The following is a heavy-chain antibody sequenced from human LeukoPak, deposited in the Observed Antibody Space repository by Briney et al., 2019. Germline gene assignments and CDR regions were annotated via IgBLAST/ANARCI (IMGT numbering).Heavy chain of an antibody. D-gene: IGHD6-19*01. Sequence: GGSLRLSCAASGFTFSSYAMSWVRQAPGKGLEWVSVISGSGGSTYYADSVKGRFTISRDNSKNTLYLQMNSLRAEDTAVYYCAKDFPGEVIAVAGFDYWGQGTLVTVSS. V-gene: IGHV3-23*01. CDR1: GFTFSSYA. CDR3: AKDFPGEVIAVAGFDY. CDR2: ISGSGGST. J-gene: IGHJ4*02.